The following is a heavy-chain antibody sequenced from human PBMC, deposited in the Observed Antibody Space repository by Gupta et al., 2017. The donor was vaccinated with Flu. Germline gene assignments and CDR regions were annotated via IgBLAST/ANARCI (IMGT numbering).Heavy chain of an antibody. J-gene: IGHJ4*02. CDR2: ISGSGGST. D-gene: IGHD7-27*01. Sequence: VRQAPGKGLEWVSAISGSGGSTYYADSVKGRFTISRDNSKNTLYLQMNSLRAEDTAVYYCAKLNWGSKYFDYWGQETLVTVSS. V-gene: IGHV3-23*01. CDR3: AKLNWGSKYFDY.